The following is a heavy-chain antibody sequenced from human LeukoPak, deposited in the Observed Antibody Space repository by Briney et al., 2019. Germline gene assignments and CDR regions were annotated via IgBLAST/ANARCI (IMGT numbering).Heavy chain of an antibody. D-gene: IGHD6-6*01. CDR2: IYYSGST. V-gene: IGHV4-39*07. CDR1: GGSISSSSYY. Sequence: SETLSLTCTVSGGSISSSSYYWGWIRQPPGKGLEWIGSIYYSGSTYYNPSLKSRVTISVDTSKNQFSLKLSSVTAAGTAVYYCARDRPLHPGEGYYMDVWGKGTTVTVSS. CDR3: ARDRPLHPGEGYYMDV. J-gene: IGHJ6*03.